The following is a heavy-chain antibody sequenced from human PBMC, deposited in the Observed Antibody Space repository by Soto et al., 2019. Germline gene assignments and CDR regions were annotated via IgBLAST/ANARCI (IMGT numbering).Heavy chain of an antibody. CDR2: IYCSGST. D-gene: IGHD3-22*01. CDR1: GGSISSGDSY. V-gene: IGHV4-30-4*01. J-gene: IGHJ3*02. Sequence: QVQLQESGPGLVKPSQTLSLTCTVSGGSISSGDSYWSWIRQPPGRGLELLGYIYCSGSTYYTPSLKSRVTISVDTSKNQFSLKLSSVTAADTAVYYCARAAKTYYYDSSGYYYTFDIWGQGTMVTVSS. CDR3: ARAAKTYYYDSSGYYYTFDI.